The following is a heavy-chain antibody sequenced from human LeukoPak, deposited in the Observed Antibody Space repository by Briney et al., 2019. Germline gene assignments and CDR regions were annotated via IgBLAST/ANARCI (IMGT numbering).Heavy chain of an antibody. D-gene: IGHD5-24*01. CDR3: ARDRRDGYNSHAFDI. Sequence: SETLSLTCTVSGGSISSGSYYWSWIRQPAGKGLEWIGRIYTSGSTNYNPSLKSRVTISVDTSKNQFSLKLSSVTDADTAVYYCARDRRDGYNSHAFDIWGQGTMVTVSS. CDR1: GGSISSGSYY. J-gene: IGHJ3*02. CDR2: IYTSGST. V-gene: IGHV4-61*02.